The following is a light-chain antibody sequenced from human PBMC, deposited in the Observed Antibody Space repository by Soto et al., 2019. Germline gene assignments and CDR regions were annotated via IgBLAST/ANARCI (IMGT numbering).Light chain of an antibody. CDR2: ATS. J-gene: IGKJ1*01. Sequence: DIQLTQSPSFLSASAGDRVTITCRASQGISNFLAWYQQKPGRAPKLLIYATSTLQSGVPSRFSGSGSGTEFTLTISGLQPDDFATYYCQQYNSYSPWTFGPGTKVDIK. CDR3: QQYNSYSPWT. CDR1: QGISNF. V-gene: IGKV1-9*01.